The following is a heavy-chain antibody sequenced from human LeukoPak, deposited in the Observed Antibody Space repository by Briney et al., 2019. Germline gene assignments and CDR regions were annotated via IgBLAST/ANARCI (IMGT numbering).Heavy chain of an antibody. V-gene: IGHV4-38-2*01. CDR2: IYRSGST. J-gene: IGHJ4*02. CDR3: ARLVYYDSSGYYFYFGF. Sequence: SETLSLTCAVSGYSISSGYYWGWIRQPPGKGLEWIGSIYRSGSTYYNPSLKSRVTISVDTSKNQFSLKMSSVTAADTAVYYCARLVYYDSSGYYFYFGFWGQGTLVAVSS. CDR1: GYSISSGYY. D-gene: IGHD3-22*01.